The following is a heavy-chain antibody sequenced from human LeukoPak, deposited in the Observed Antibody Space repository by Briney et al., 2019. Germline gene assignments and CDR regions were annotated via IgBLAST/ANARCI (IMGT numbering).Heavy chain of an antibody. CDR2: ISSRSTNI. J-gene: IGHJ6*03. CDR1: GFTFSRYS. CDR3: ARDAQWLVPEGYFYYMDV. Sequence: GGSLRLSCAGSGFTFSRYSMNWFRQAPGKGLERVSSISSRSTNIFYADSVKGRFTISRDNAKNSLYLQMNSPGAEDTAVYYCARDAQWLVPEGYFYYMDVWGKGTTVTVSS. V-gene: IGHV3-21*01. D-gene: IGHD6-19*01.